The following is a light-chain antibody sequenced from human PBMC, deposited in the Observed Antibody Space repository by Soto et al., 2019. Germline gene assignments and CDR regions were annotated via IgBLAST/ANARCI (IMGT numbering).Light chain of an antibody. CDR2: AAS. J-gene: IGKJ1*01. CDR3: QQSYSTPWT. Sequence: DIQMTQSPSSLYGSLGDRVTITCRASQSITNYLNWYQQKPGKAPKLLIYAASSLQSGVPSRFSGSESGTDFTLSISSLQPEDFATYYCQQSYSTPWTFGQGTKVEIK. CDR1: QSITNY. V-gene: IGKV1-39*01.